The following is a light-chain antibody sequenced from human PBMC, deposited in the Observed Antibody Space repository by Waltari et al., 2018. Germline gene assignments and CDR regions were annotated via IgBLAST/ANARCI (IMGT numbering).Light chain of an antibody. CDR2: WAS. J-gene: IGKJ2*01. Sequence: EIVMTQSPATLSVSPGERAILSCRASQSVTTNLAWYQQKPGQSPKLLIYWASTRESGVPDRFSGSGSGADFTLTISTLQAEDVAVYYCQQYYSTPYTFGQGTRLEIK. V-gene: IGKV4-1*01. CDR1: QSVTTN. CDR3: QQYYSTPYT.